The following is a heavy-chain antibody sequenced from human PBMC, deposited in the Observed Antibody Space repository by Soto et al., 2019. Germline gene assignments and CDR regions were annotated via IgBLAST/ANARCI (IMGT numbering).Heavy chain of an antibody. CDR3: AEGPRGHCTGATCYPFDS. Sequence: GGSLRLSCETSGFTFSAYAMSWVRQAPGKRLEWVSSLTGGDRSDTYYAGSVKGRFTISRDNSKNTLYLQMNSLRAEGTAMYYCAEGPRGHCTGATCYPFDSWGQGTLVTVSS. D-gene: IGHD2-15*01. V-gene: IGHV3-23*01. CDR1: GFTFSAYA. J-gene: IGHJ4*02. CDR2: LTGGDRSDT.